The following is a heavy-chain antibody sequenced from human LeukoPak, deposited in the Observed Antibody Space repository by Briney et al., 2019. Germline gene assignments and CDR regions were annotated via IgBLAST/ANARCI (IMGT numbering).Heavy chain of an antibody. CDR1: GGSISSGDYY. CDR2: IYYSGST. V-gene: IGHV4-30-4*08. CDR3: ARVILRTVVTPYVWWFDP. J-gene: IGHJ5*02. D-gene: IGHD4-23*01. Sequence: SETLSLTCTVSGGSISSGDYYWSWIRQPPGKGLEWIGHIYYSGSTYYNPSLKSRVTISVDTSKNQFSLKLSSVTAADTAVYYCARVILRTVVTPYVWWFDPWGQGTLVTVSS.